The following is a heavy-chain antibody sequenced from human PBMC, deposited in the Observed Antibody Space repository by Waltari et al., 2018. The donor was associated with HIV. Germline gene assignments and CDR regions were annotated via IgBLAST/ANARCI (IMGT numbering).Heavy chain of an antibody. CDR1: GFSFDRSW. V-gene: IGHV3-7*01. Sequence: EVLLVESGGGLVQPGGSLRLSCAASGFSFDRSWMGWVRQAPGKGLEWLAYIKRDGSEKYYANSVKGRFTVSRDNAEKSLFLQMDSLRVEDTAVYYCVRLFDYWGQGTLVTVSS. CDR2: IKRDGSEK. J-gene: IGHJ4*02. CDR3: VRLFDY.